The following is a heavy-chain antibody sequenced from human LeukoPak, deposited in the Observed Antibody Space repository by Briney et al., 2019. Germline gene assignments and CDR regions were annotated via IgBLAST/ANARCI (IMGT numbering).Heavy chain of an antibody. V-gene: IGHV4-59*01. J-gene: IGHJ6*03. CDR1: GGSISSYY. Sequence: SETLSLTCTVSGGSISSYYWSWIRQPPGKGLEWIGYINYSGSTNYNPSLKSRVTISVDTSKNQFSLKLSSVTAADTAVYYCARDSPYYYGSGSATYYMDVWGKGTTVTISS. CDR2: INYSGST. CDR3: ARDSPYYYGSGSATYYMDV. D-gene: IGHD3-10*01.